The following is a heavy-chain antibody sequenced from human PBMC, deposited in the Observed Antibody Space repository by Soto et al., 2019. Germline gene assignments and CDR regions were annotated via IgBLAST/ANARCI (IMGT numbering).Heavy chain of an antibody. J-gene: IGHJ4*02. CDR2: ISAYNGNT. CDR3: VAPPGKYSSGWSH. CDR1: GYTFTSYG. V-gene: IGHV1-18*01. Sequence: ASVKVSCKASGYTFTSYGISWVRQAPGQGLEWMGWISAYNGNTNYAQKFQGRVTMTTDRSTSTAYMELRSLRSDDTAVYYWVAPPGKYSSGWSHWGQGTLVTVSS. D-gene: IGHD6-19*01.